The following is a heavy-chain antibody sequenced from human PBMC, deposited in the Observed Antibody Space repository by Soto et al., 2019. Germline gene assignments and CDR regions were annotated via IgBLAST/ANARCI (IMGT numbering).Heavy chain of an antibody. Sequence: ESGPKLVNPTETLTLTCTFSGFSITSPGMSVSWIRQPPGRALEWLALIERDDDDKYYSTSLKTRLTISKDTRKNQVVLTMANMDPADTATYYCARSIRGPRKFNGMDVWGQGTTVTVSS. CDR3: ARSIRGPRKFNGMDV. CDR2: IERDDDDK. J-gene: IGHJ6*02. V-gene: IGHV2-70*13. D-gene: IGHD1-20*01. CDR1: GFSITSPGMS.